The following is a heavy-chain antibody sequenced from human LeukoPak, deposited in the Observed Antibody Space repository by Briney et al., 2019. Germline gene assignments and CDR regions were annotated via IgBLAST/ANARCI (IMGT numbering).Heavy chain of an antibody. CDR2: IKQDGSEK. D-gene: IGHD5-18*01. CDR3: ARDREQGYSSSVVPNFDY. V-gene: IGHV3-7*01. J-gene: IGHJ4*02. CDR1: GFTFSSYW. Sequence: GGSLRLSFAASGFTFSSYWMSWVRQAPGKGLEWVANIKQDGSEKYYVDSVKGRFTISRDNAKNSLYLQMNSLRAEDTAVYYCARDREQGYSSSVVPNFDYWGQGTLVTVSS.